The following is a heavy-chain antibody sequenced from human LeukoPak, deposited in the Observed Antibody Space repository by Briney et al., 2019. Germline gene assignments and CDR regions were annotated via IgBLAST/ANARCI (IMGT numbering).Heavy chain of an antibody. CDR1: GYTFTGYY. CDR2: INPNSGGT. CDR3: ARGRNSVYYFNVVAPSYFDY. J-gene: IGHJ4*02. Sequence: ASVKVSCKASGYTFTGYYMHWVRQAPGQGLEWMGWINPNSGGTNYAQKFQGRVTMTRDTSINTAYMDLSRLRSDDTAVYYCARGRNSVYYFNVVAPSYFDYWGQGTLVTVSS. V-gene: IGHV1-2*02. D-gene: IGHD3-22*01.